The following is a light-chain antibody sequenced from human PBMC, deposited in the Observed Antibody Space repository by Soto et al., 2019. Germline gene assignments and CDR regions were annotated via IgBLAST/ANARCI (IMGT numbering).Light chain of an antibody. CDR3: SSFTTTNTWV. CDR2: EVT. J-gene: IGLJ3*02. CDR1: SSDVGSYDF. Sequence: QSALTQPTSVSGSPGQSITISCTGTSSDVGSYDFVSWFQQHPGKAPKLMIYEVTNRPSGVSYRFSGSKSGNTASLTISGLQAEDEDDYYCSSFTTTNTWVFGGGTQLTVL. V-gene: IGLV2-14*01.